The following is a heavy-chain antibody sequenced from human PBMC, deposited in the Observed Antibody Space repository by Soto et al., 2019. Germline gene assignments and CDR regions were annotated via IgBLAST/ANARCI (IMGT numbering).Heavy chain of an antibody. CDR2: INHSGST. D-gene: IGHD5-18*01. J-gene: IGHJ6*02. V-gene: IGHV4-34*09. CDR3: ARDCGHSSRVHYGMDV. Sequence: GGLRKNTGKGLEWIGEINHSGSTYYNPSLKSRVTISVDTSKNQFSLKLSSVTAADTAVYYCARDCGHSSRVHYGMDVWGQGTTVTRSS.